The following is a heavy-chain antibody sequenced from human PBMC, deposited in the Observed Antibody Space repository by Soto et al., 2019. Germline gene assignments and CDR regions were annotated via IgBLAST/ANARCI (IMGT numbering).Heavy chain of an antibody. J-gene: IGHJ6*02. V-gene: IGHV1-46*01. CDR3: AREGWELLNALSYYYGMDV. D-gene: IGHD1-26*01. CDR1: GYTFISYY. Sequence: GASVKVSCKASGYTFISYYIHWVRQAPGQGLEWMGMINPSGGSTSYAQKFQGRVTITRDTSASTAYMELSSLRSEDTAVYYCAREGWELLNALSYYYGMDVWGQGTTVTVSS. CDR2: INPSGGST.